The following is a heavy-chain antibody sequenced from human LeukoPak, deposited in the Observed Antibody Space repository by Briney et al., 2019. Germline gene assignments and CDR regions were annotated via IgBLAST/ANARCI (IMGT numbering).Heavy chain of an antibody. CDR1: GFTFSSYA. D-gene: IGHD6-13*01. J-gene: IGHJ4*02. CDR3: ARTSSSAAAGL. CDR2: ISGSGGST. Sequence: GGSLRLSCAASGFTFSSYAMSWVRQAPGKGLEWVSAISGSGGSTYYADSVEGRFTISRDNPKNTLYLQMNSLRAEDTAVYYCARTSSSAAAGLWGQGTLVTVSS. V-gene: IGHV3-23*01.